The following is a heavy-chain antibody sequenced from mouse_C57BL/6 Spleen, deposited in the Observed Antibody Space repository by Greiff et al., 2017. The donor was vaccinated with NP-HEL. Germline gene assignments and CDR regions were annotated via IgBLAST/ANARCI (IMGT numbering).Heavy chain of an antibody. J-gene: IGHJ1*03. CDR2: ISDGGSYT. V-gene: IGHV5-4*01. CDR3: ARDGLRRYFDV. Sequence: EVMLVESGGGLVKPGGSLKLSCAASGFTFSSYAMSWVRQTPEKRLEWVATISDGGSYTYYPDNVKGRFTISRDNAKNNLYLQMSHLKSEDTAMYYCARDGLRRYFDVWGTGTTVTVSS. D-gene: IGHD3-1*01. CDR1: GFTFSSYA.